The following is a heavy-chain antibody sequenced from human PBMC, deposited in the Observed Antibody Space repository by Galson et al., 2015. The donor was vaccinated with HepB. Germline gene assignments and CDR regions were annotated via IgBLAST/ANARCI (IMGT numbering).Heavy chain of an antibody. D-gene: IGHD6-19*01. CDR3: AKIEGGSGWYYFDY. V-gene: IGHV3-21*01. CDR2: ISSSGSYV. J-gene: IGHJ4*02. Sequence: SLRLSCAASGFTFSSYSMNWVRQAPGKGLEWVSSISSSGSYVYYADSVKGRFTISRDNARNSLYLQMNTLRAEDTAVYYCAKIEGGSGWYYFDYWGQGTLVTVSS. CDR1: GFTFSSYS.